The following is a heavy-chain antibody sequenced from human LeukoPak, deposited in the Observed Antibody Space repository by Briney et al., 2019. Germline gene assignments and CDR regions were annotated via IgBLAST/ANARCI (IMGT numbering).Heavy chain of an antibody. D-gene: IGHD1-14*01. V-gene: IGHV3-48*03. Sequence: GGSLRLSCEASGFTFSGYEMNWVRQAPGKGLEWVSYISSSGDSIYYADSVKGRFTVSRDNAKKSLYLHMNSLRDDDTAVYYCARGTGLDYWGQGTLVTVSS. CDR3: ARGTGLDY. J-gene: IGHJ4*02. CDR1: GFTFSGYE. CDR2: ISSSGDSI.